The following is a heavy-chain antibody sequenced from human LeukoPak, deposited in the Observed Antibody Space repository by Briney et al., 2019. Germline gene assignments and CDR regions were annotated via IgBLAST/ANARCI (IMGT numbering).Heavy chain of an antibody. D-gene: IGHD3-10*01. V-gene: IGHV3-30*18. J-gene: IGHJ6*02. CDR1: GFTFSNYA. Sequence: SGGSLRLSCAASGFTFSNYAIHWIHQGPGKGLKWVAIISYDGTNKYYADSVKGRFSISRDNSKNTLYLQMNSLRPEDTAVYYCAKAVGFGEAYGMDVWGQGTTVTVSS. CDR2: ISYDGTNK. CDR3: AKAVGFGEAYGMDV.